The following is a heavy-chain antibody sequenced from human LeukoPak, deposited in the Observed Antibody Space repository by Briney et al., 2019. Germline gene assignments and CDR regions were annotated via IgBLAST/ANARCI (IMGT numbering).Heavy chain of an antibody. D-gene: IGHD3-3*02. CDR3: AKAAFSRTSYFDC. V-gene: IGHV3-23*01. CDR2: ISGSGGNT. Sequence: PGGSLRLSCAASGFTFSTYTMSWVRQAPGKGLEWVSAISGSGGNTYYADSVKGRFTISRDNSKNTLYLQMDSLRADDTAVYYCAKAAFSRTSYFDCWGQGTLVTASS. CDR1: GFTFSTYT. J-gene: IGHJ4*02.